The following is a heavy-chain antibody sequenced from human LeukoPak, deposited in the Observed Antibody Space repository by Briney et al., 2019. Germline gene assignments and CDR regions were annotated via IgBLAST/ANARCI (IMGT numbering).Heavy chain of an antibody. V-gene: IGHV4-34*01. CDR1: GGSFSGYY. Sequence: SEALSLTCAVYGGSFSGYYWSWIRQPPGKGVGWGGEINHSGSTNYNPSLKSRVTISVDTSKNQFSLKLSSVTAADTAVYYCARGAPSRTRPTPFDYWGQGTLVTVSS. D-gene: IGHD1-14*01. CDR2: INHSGST. J-gene: IGHJ4*02. CDR3: ARGAPSRTRPTPFDY.